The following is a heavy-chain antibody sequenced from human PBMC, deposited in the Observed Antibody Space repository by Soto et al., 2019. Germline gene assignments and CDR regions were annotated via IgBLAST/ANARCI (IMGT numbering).Heavy chain of an antibody. CDR2: IYYSGST. D-gene: IGHD6-13*01. CDR3: ARLVSSSWYMTHFWGFDP. Sequence: SETLSLTCTVSGGSISSSSYYWGWIRQPPGKGLEWIGSIYYSGSTYYNPSLKSRVTISVDTSKNQFSLKLSSVTAADTAVYYCARLVSSSWYMTHFWGFDPWGQGTLVTVSS. CDR1: GGSISSSSYY. J-gene: IGHJ5*02. V-gene: IGHV4-39*01.